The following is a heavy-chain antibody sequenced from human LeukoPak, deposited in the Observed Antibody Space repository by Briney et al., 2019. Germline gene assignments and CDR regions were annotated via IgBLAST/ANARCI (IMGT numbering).Heavy chain of an antibody. CDR3: ARGEVPPHYFDY. Sequence: ASVKVSCKASGGTSSSYAISWVRQAPGQGLEWVGGIILIFGTANYAQKFQGRVTITADESTNTAYMELSSLRSEDTAVYYCARGEVPPHYFDYWGQGTLVTVSS. V-gene: IGHV1-69*13. J-gene: IGHJ4*02. CDR2: IILIFGTA. CDR1: GGTSSSYA.